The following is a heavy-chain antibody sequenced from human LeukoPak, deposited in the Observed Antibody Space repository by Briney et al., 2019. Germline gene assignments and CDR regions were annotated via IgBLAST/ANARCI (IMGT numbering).Heavy chain of an antibody. Sequence: GGSLRLSCAASGFTFDDYAMHWVRQAPGKGLEWVSGISWNSGSIGYADSVKGRFTISRDNAKNTLYLQMNGLRAEDTAVYYCASGYSYGNFDYWGQGTLVTVSS. CDR3: ASGYSYGNFDY. J-gene: IGHJ4*02. V-gene: IGHV3-9*01. CDR1: GFTFDDYA. CDR2: ISWNSGSI. D-gene: IGHD5-18*01.